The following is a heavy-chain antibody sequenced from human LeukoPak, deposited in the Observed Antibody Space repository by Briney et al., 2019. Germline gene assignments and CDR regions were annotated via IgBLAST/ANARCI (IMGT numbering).Heavy chain of an antibody. D-gene: IGHD3-9*01. V-gene: IGHV4-31*03. J-gene: IGHJ3*02. CDR1: GDSISNGGYC. Sequence: SETLSLTCTVSGDSISNGGYCWSWIRQHPGKGLEWIGYIHYSGSTYYNPSLKSRVSIPIDTSENRFSLKLSSVTAADTAVYYCARDLRAPNAFDIWGQGTMVTVSS. CDR3: ARDLRAPNAFDI. CDR2: IHYSGST.